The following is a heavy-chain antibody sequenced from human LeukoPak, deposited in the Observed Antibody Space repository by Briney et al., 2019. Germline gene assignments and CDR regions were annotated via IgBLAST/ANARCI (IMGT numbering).Heavy chain of an antibody. CDR2: IYHSGST. CDR1: GYSISSGYY. V-gene: IGHV4-38-2*02. Sequence: PSETLSLTCTVSGYSISSGYYWGWIRQPPGKGLEWIGSIYHSGSTYYNPSLKSRVTISVDTSKSQFSLKLSSVTAADTAVYYCARDIFPAGIAAAGTFDIWGQGTMVTVSS. J-gene: IGHJ3*02. D-gene: IGHD6-13*01. CDR3: ARDIFPAGIAAAGTFDI.